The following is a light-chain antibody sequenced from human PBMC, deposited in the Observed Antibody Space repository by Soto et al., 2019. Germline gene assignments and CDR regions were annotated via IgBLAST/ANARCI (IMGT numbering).Light chain of an antibody. Sequence: QSALTQPASVSGSPGQSITISCTGTSTDIGGFNYVSWYQQHPGKAPRLIIYEVSNRPSGVSNRFSGSKSGNTASLTITRLQAEDEADYYCGSYTSSTTWVFGGGTKVTVL. J-gene: IGLJ3*02. CDR1: STDIGGFNY. V-gene: IGLV2-14*01. CDR3: GSYTSSTTWV. CDR2: EVS.